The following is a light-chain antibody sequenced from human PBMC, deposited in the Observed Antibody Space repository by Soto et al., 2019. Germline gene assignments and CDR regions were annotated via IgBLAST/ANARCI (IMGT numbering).Light chain of an antibody. CDR2: GAS. J-gene: IGKJ1*01. Sequence: SVLTQSAGTLSLSPGERTTLSCRASQSISRYLAWYQQKPGQGPRLLIYGASSRATGTPDRFSGSGSGTDFTLTINRMEPEDFALYYCQQYGSSPQTFGQGTKVDIK. V-gene: IGKV3-20*01. CDR3: QQYGSSPQT. CDR1: QSISRY.